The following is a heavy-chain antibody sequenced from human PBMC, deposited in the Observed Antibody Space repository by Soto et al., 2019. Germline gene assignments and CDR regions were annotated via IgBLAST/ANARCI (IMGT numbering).Heavy chain of an antibody. CDR2: IYHRGST. V-gene: IGHV4-39*01. Sequence: NPSETLSLTCTVSADSISTSRYYCGWFRQPPGKGLECILSIYHRGSTYYSPSLKSRVTISVDTSKNQSSLKLSSVTAADTAVYYCARPFHPTTGYCPSSSCYHFDYWGQGTLVTVSS. CDR1: ADSISTSRYY. CDR3: ARPFHPTTGYCPSSSCYHFDY. J-gene: IGHJ4*02. D-gene: IGHD2-2*01.